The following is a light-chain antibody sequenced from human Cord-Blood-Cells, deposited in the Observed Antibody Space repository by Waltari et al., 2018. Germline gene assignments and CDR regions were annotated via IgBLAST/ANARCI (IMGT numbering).Light chain of an antibody. Sequence: QSALTQPPSASGSPGQSVTISCTGTSSDVGGYTYVSWYQPHPGKAPKLIIYEVSKRPSGVPDRFSGSKSGNTASLTVSGLQAEDEADYYCSSYAGSNNLVFGGGTKLTVL. CDR1: SSDVGGYTY. CDR2: EVS. V-gene: IGLV2-8*01. J-gene: IGLJ2*01. CDR3: SSYAGSNNLV.